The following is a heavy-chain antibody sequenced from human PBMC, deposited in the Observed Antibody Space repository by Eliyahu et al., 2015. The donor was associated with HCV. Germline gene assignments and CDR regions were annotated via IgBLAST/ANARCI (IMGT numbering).Heavy chain of an antibody. CDR1: GFTVXXNY. D-gene: IGHD3-9*01. V-gene: IGHV3-53*01. J-gene: IGHJ4*02. CDR3: ARALSGYDILTGYFDY. Sequence: EVQLVESGGGLIQPGGSLRLSCAASGFTVXXNYMSWVRQAPGKGLXWVSVIYSGGSTYYAASVKGRFTISRDNSKNTLYLQMNSLRAEDTAVYYCARALSGYDILTGYFDYWGQGTLVTVSS. CDR2: IYSGGST.